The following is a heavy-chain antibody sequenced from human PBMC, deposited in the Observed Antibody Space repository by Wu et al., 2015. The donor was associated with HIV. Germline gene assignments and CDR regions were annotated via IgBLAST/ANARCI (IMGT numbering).Heavy chain of an antibody. D-gene: IGHD3-3*01. Sequence: QGRLKQFGPQVKRPGASVTVSCVASDYTFVNYMINWVRQIPGRGFEWMGWISGYNGNTNYAQKFQGRVTMTTDTSTSTTYMELGNLISDDTAVYFCAREVPPPYYDFWSGYSYYMDVWGKGTTVTVSS. CDR2: ISGYNGNT. CDR3: AREVPPPYYDFWSGYSYYMDV. CDR1: DYTFVNYM. J-gene: IGHJ6*03. V-gene: IGHV1-18*04.